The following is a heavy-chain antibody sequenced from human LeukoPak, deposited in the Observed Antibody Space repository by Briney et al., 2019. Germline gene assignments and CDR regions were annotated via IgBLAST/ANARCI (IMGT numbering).Heavy chain of an antibody. J-gene: IGHJ4*02. Sequence: GGSLRLSCVGSGFTFRGHAMHWVRQTPGKGLVWVSRINSDGSNTNYADSVKGRFTISRDNAKSTLYLQMNSLRAEDTAVYYCARGGMYSSGWLLWGQGALVTVSS. D-gene: IGHD6-19*01. CDR1: GFTFRGHA. V-gene: IGHV3-74*01. CDR2: INSDGSNT. CDR3: ARGGMYSSGWLL.